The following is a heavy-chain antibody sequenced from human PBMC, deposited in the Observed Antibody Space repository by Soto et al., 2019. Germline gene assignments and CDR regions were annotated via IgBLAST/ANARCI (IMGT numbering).Heavy chain of an antibody. CDR2: IKSKTDGGTT. CDR1: GFTFSNAW. CDR3: TFNYDYVWGSYRYNPSLFDY. J-gene: IGHJ4*02. Sequence: PGGSLRLSCAASGFTFSNAWMSWVRQAPGKGLEWVGRIKSKTDGGTTDYAAPVKGRFTISRDDSKNTLYLQMNSLKTEDTAVYYCTFNYDYVWGSYRYNPSLFDYWGQGTLVTVSS. V-gene: IGHV3-15*07. D-gene: IGHD3-16*02.